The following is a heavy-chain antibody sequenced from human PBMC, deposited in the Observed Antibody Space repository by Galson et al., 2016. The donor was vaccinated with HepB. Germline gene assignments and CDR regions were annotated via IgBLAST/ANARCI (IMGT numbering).Heavy chain of an antibody. CDR2: TYYRSKWIK. CDR3: ARQFRSSFDY. D-gene: IGHD2-21*01. V-gene: IGHV6-1*01. J-gene: IGHJ4*02. Sequence: CAISGDSVSGSSVAWNWIRQSPSRGLEWLGRTYYRSKWIKEYAVSVKSRITINPDTSQNQFSLQFNSVNPDETDVYFYARQFRSSFDYWGQGTLVSVSS. CDR1: GDSVSGSSVA.